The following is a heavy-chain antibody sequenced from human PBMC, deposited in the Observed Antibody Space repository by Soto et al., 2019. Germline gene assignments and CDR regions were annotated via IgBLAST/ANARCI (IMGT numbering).Heavy chain of an antibody. D-gene: IGHD4-17*01. Sequence: SETLSLTCTVSGGSISSYYWSWIRQPPGKGLEWIGYIYYSGSTNYNPSLKSRVTISVDTSKNQFSLKLSSVTAADTAVYYCARVGSDYGDPFDYWGQGTLVTVS. J-gene: IGHJ4*02. CDR1: GGSISSYY. V-gene: IGHV4-59*01. CDR3: ARVGSDYGDPFDY. CDR2: IYYSGST.